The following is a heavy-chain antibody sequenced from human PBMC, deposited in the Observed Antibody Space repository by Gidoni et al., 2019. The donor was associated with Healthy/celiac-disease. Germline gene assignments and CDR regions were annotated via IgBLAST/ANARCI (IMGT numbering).Heavy chain of an antibody. Sequence: QLHLQVSGPGLFTHSQSLSLTCPLSGGSISSSRYYWGWLRQPPGKGLEWIGSIDYSWSTYYNPSLKSRVTISVDTSKNQFSLKLSSVTGADTAVYYCARDLRYWGQGTLVTVSS. V-gene: IGHV4-39*07. CDR2: IDYSWST. J-gene: IGHJ4*02. D-gene: IGHD3-16*01. CDR3: ARDLRY. CDR1: GGSISSSRYY.